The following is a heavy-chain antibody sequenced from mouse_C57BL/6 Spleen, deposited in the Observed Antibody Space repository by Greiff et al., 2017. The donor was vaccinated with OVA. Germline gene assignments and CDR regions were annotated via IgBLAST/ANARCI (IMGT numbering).Heavy chain of an antibody. CDR2: IYPGDGDT. D-gene: IGHD2-4*01. V-gene: IGHV1-80*01. CDR1: GYAFSSYW. Sequence: QVQLQQSGAELVKPGASVKISCKASGYAFSSYWMNWVKQRPGKGLEWIGQIYPGDGDTNYNGKFKGKATLTADKSSSTAYMQLSSLTSEDSAVYFCARWGDYESSYYFDYWGQGTTLTVSS. CDR3: ARWGDYESSYYFDY. J-gene: IGHJ2*01.